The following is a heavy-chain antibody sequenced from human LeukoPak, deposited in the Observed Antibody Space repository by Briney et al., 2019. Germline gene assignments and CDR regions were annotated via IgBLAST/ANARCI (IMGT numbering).Heavy chain of an antibody. D-gene: IGHD7-27*01. CDR1: GGSISSGGYY. J-gene: IGHJ3*02. V-gene: IGHV4-61*02. Sequence: PSQTLSLTCTVSGGSISSGGYYWTWIRQPAGKGLEWIGRIYNSENINYNPSLKSRVTISVDTSKNQFSLKLSSVTAADTAVYYCARVKGVDWGGGNRDAFDIWGQGTMVTVSS. CDR3: ARVKGVDWGGGNRDAFDI. CDR2: IYNSENI.